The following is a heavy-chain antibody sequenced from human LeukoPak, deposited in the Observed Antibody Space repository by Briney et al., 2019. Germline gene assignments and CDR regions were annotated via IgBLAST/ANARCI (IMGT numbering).Heavy chain of an antibody. CDR3: ARDDGSGIDY. CDR2: ISSSSYI. CDR1: GFTFSSYS. V-gene: IGHV3-21*01. Sequence: GGSLRLSCAASGFTFSSYSMNWVRQAPGKGLEWVSSISSSSYIYYADLVKGRFTISRDNAKNSLYLQMNSLRAEDTAVYYCARDDGSGIDYWGQGTLVTVSS. D-gene: IGHD3-10*01. J-gene: IGHJ4*02.